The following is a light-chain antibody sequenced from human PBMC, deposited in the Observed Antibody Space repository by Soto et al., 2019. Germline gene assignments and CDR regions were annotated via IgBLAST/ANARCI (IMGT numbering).Light chain of an antibody. CDR2: GAS. CDR1: QDVSSSY. CDR3: QQYNNWPRT. Sequence: EIVLTQSPGTLSLSPGEGATLSCRASQDVSSSYLAWYQQKPGQAPRLLIYGASTRATGIPARFSGSGSGTEFTLTISSLQSEDFAVYYCQQYNNWPRTFGQGTKVDIK. V-gene: IGKV3-15*01. J-gene: IGKJ1*01.